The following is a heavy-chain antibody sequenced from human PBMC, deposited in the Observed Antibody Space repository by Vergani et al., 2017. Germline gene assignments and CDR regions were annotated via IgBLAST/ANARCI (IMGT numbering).Heavy chain of an antibody. CDR1: GGSISSYY. V-gene: IGHV4-59*08. CDR3: ARNGQDEDPHVY. J-gene: IGHJ4*02. CDR2: IYYSGST. Sequence: QVQLQESGPGLVKPSETLSLTCTVSGGSISSYYWSWIRQPPGKGLEWIGYIYYSGSTNYNPSLKSRVTISVDTSKNQFSLKLSSVTAADTAVYYCARNGQDEDPHVYWGQGTLVTVSS. D-gene: IGHD2-8*01.